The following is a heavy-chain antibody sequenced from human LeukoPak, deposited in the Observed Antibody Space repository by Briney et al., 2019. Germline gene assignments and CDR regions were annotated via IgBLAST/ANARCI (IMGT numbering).Heavy chain of an antibody. CDR1: GFTFSSYS. V-gene: IGHV3-53*04. J-gene: IGHJ1*01. D-gene: IGHD3-22*01. CDR3: ASSGYPPGFQH. Sequence: GGSLRLSCAASGFTFSSYSMNWVRQAPGKGLERVSVIYSGGSTYYADSVKGRFTISRHNSRNTLYLQMNSLRAEDTAVYYRASSGYPPGFQHWGQGTLVTVSS. CDR2: IYSGGST.